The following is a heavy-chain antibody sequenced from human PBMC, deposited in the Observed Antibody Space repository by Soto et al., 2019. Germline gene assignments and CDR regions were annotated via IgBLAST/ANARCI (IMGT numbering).Heavy chain of an antibody. CDR2: ISGSGGST. D-gene: IGHD3-10*01. V-gene: IGHV3-23*01. J-gene: IGHJ6*02. CDR3: AKDAHYYGSGSYYLRYYGMDV. Sequence: GGSLRLSCAASGFTLSSYAMSWVRQAPGKGLEWVSAISGSGGSTYYADSVKGRFTISRDNSKNTLYLQMNSLRAEDTAVYYCAKDAHYYGSGSYYLRYYGMDVWGQGTTVTVSS. CDR1: GFTLSSYA.